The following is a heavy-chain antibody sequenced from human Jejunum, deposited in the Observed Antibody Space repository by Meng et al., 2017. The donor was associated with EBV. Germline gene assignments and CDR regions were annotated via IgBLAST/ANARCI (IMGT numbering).Heavy chain of an antibody. CDR1: GFTLSGHA. Sequence: VPLVESGGGVGQPGRSLRLSCAASGFTLSGHAMQWVRQAPGKGLKWVALISNDGNNKYYADSVKGRFTISRDNSKNTLYLQMNSLRVDDTALYYCTREWGADYWGQGTLVTVSS. CDR2: ISNDGNNK. D-gene: IGHD3-16*01. CDR3: TREWGADY. V-gene: IGHV3-30-3*01. J-gene: IGHJ4*02.